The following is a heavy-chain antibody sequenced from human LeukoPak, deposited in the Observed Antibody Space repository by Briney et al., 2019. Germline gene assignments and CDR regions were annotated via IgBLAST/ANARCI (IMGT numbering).Heavy chain of an antibody. CDR1: GFTFSAYG. Sequence: GGSLRLSCAASGFTFSAYGMHWVRQAQGKGLEWVAIISYDGTNKYYADSVKGRFTISRDNSKNTLYLQMNSLRAEDTAVYYCAKEITRPNRAVAGLNYWGQGTLVTVSS. J-gene: IGHJ4*02. V-gene: IGHV3-30*18. CDR2: ISYDGTNK. D-gene: IGHD6-19*01. CDR3: AKEITRPNRAVAGLNY.